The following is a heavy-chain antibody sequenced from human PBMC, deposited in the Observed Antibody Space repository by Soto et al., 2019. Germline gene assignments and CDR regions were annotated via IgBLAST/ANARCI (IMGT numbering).Heavy chain of an antibody. CDR1: GFTVSSNY. J-gene: IGHJ6*02. CDR3: ARDIVPAKYGMDV. CDR2: IYSGGST. Sequence: GGSLRLSCAASGFTVSSNYMSWVRQAPGKGLEWVSVIYSGGSTYYADSVKGRFTISRDNSKNTLYLQMNSLRAEDTAVYYCARDIVPAKYGMDVWGQRTTVTVSS. V-gene: IGHV3-53*01. D-gene: IGHD2-15*01.